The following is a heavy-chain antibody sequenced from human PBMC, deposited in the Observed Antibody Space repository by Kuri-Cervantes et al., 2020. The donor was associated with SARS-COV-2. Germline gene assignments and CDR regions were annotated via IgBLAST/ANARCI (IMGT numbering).Heavy chain of an antibody. CDR3: ASPPRGYDFWGGFLGSYYYYYYMDV. CDR2: ISGSRRYI. D-gene: IGHD3-3*01. CDR1: GFTFSSYS. Sequence: GESLKISCAASGFTFSSYSMNWVRQAPGKGLEWVSSISGSRRYIYYADSVKGRFTISRDNAKNSLNLQMKSLRAEDTAVYHCASPPRGYDFWGGFLGSYYYYYYMDVWGKGTTVTVSS. V-gene: IGHV3-21*01. J-gene: IGHJ6*03.